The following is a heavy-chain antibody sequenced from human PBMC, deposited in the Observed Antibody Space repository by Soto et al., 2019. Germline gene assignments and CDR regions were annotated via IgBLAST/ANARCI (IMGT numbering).Heavy chain of an antibody. CDR1: GASVGSGSFY. V-gene: IGHV4-61*01. CDR2: VFFSGST. D-gene: IGHD6-13*01. J-gene: IGHJ6*02. Sequence: PSETLSLTCTVSGASVGSGSFYWSWIRQPPGKGLEWIGYVFFSGSTNYNPSLKSRVTISIDTSKNQFSLKLISVTAADTAVYYCARDLPHSSSWYWDYYYGMDVWGQGTTVTVSS. CDR3: ARDLPHSSSWYWDYYYGMDV.